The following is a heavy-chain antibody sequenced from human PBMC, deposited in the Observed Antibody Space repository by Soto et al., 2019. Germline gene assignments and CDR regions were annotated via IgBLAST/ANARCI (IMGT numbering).Heavy chain of an antibody. CDR3: AKGYNYYDSSGYPY. D-gene: IGHD3-22*01. CDR2: ISGSGGST. CDR1: GFTFSSYA. J-gene: IGHJ4*02. Sequence: VSLRLSCAASGFTFSSYAMSWVRQAPGKGLEWVSAISGSGGSTYYADSVKGRFTISRDNSKNTLYLQMNSLRAEDTAVYYCAKGYNYYDSSGYPYWGQGTLVTVSS. V-gene: IGHV3-23*01.